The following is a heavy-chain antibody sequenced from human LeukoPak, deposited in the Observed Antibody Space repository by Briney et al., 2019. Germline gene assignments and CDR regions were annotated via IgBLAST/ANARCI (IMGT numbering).Heavy chain of an antibody. CDR3: ARDVGGYGTKGSYFDS. CDR1: GFTFGSYN. J-gene: IGHJ4*02. CDR2: IRSSGNTI. Sequence: GGSLRLSCAASGFTFGSYNMNWVRQAPGKGLEWVSYIRSSGNTIYYADSVRGRFTISRDNAKNSLYLQMNSLRDEDTAVYYCARDVGGYGTKGSYFDSWGQGTLVTVSS. V-gene: IGHV3-48*02. D-gene: IGHD5-12*01.